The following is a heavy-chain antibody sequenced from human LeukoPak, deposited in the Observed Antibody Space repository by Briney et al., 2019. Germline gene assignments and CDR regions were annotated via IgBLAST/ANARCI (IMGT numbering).Heavy chain of an antibody. V-gene: IGHV1-2*04. D-gene: IGHD3-10*01. Sequence: ASVKVSCKASGYTFTGCYMHWVRQAPGQGLEWMGWINPNSGGTNYAQKFQGWVTMTRDTSISTAYMELSRLRSDDTAVYYCATGSGSYPWDHYYYYGMDVWGQGTTVTVSS. CDR2: INPNSGGT. J-gene: IGHJ6*02. CDR1: GYTFTGCY. CDR3: ATGSGSYPWDHYYYYGMDV.